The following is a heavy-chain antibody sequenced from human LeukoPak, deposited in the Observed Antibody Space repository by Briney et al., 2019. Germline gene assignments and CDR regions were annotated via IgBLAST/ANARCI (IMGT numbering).Heavy chain of an antibody. CDR1: GYTFTSYA. J-gene: IGHJ6*03. Sequence: GASVKVSCKASGYTFTSYAMNWVRQAPGQGLEWMGWINTNTGNPTYAQGFTGRFVFSLDTSVSTSYLQISSLKAEDTAVYYCAITPPITFGGVIVMYYYYMDVWGKGTTVTVSS. V-gene: IGHV7-4-1*02. CDR2: INTNTGNP. CDR3: AITPPITFGGVIVMYYYYMDV. D-gene: IGHD3-16*02.